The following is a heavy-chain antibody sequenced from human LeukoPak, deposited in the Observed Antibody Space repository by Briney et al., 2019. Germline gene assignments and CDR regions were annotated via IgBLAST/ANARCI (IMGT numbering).Heavy chain of an antibody. J-gene: IGHJ2*01. Sequence: SETLSLTCTVSGGSISSSSYYWGWIRQPPGEGLEWIGSIYYTRSTYYNPSLKSRVTISVDTSKNQFSLKLTSVTAADTAVYYCARGVTMIVVVIHDWYFDLWGRGTLVTVSS. CDR1: GGSISSSSYY. CDR3: ARGVTMIVVVIHDWYFDL. CDR2: IYYTRST. V-gene: IGHV4-39*01. D-gene: IGHD3-22*01.